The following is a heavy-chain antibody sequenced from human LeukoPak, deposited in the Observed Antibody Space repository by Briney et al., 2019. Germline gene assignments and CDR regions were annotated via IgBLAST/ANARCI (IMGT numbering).Heavy chain of an antibody. D-gene: IGHD6-19*01. Sequence: GASVKVSCKASGYIFTNHGISWVRQAPGQGLEWMGWISSYNGNTNYAEKVQGRVTMTADTSSTTVYMELRSLTSDDTAMYYCAREKGSGWYFFDSWGQGTPVTVSS. J-gene: IGHJ4*02. CDR1: GYIFTNHG. CDR2: ISSYNGNT. V-gene: IGHV1-18*01. CDR3: AREKGSGWYFFDS.